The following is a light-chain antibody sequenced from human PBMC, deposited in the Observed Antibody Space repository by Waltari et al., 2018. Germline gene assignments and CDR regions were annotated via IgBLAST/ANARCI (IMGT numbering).Light chain of an antibody. J-gene: IGKJ1*01. Sequence: DLQMTQSPSTLSASVGDRVTITCRTSHSISRWLAWYQQKPGKAPKLLIHQASSLESGVPSRFSGSGSGTDFTLTINSLQPEDSATYYCQQYNDFIWAFGRGTKVEIK. CDR2: QAS. V-gene: IGKV1-5*03. CDR1: HSISRW. CDR3: QQYNDFIWA.